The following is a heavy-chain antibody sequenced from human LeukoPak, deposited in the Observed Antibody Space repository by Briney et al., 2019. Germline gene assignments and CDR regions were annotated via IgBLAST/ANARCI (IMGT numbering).Heavy chain of an antibody. J-gene: IGHJ4*02. CDR3: ARDQAYYDTSGHLPEC. V-gene: IGHV1-46*01. Sequence: ASVKVSCKASGYTFTGYYMHWVRQAPGQGLEWMGIINPSGGSTSYAQKFQGRLTMTRDTSTTTVYMELSSLRSEDTAVYYCARDQAYYDTSGHLPECWGQGTLVTVSS. CDR2: INPSGGST. D-gene: IGHD3-22*01. CDR1: GYTFTGYY.